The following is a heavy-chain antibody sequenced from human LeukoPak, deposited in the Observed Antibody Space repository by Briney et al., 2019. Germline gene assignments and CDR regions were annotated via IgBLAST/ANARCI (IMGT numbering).Heavy chain of an antibody. D-gene: IGHD1-1*01. CDR1: GGSISSSSYY. V-gene: IGHV4-39*01. CDR3: ARRTSLAWFDP. Sequence: SETLSLTCTVSGGSISSSSYYWGWIRQPPGKGLEWIGSIYYSGSTYYNPPLKSRVTISVDTSKNQFSLKLSSVTAADTAVYYCARRTSLAWFDPWGQGTLVTVSS. CDR2: IYYSGST. J-gene: IGHJ5*02.